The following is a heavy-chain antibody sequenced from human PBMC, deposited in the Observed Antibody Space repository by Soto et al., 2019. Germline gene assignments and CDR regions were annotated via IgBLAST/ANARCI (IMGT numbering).Heavy chain of an antibody. CDR2: INSDGSST. Sequence: EVPLVESGGGLVQPGESLRLSCAASGFIFSSYWMHWVRQAPGKGLVSVSRINSDGSSTSYADSVKGRFTISRDNAKNTLYLQMNSLRAEDTAVYYCARGWLVNWFDPWGQGTLVTVSS. J-gene: IGHJ5*02. D-gene: IGHD5-12*01. CDR3: ARGWLVNWFDP. V-gene: IGHV3-74*01. CDR1: GFIFSSYW.